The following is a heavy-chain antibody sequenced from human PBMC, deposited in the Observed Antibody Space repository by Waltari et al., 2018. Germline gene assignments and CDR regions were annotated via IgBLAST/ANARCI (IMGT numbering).Heavy chain of an antibody. J-gene: IGHJ1*01. CDR3: ARPRVGSYLGYFQH. CDR2: INHSGST. Sequence: QVQLQQWGAGLLKPSTTLSLTCAVYGGSFSGYSWSWIRQPPGKGLEWIGEINHSGSTNYNPYLKSRVTISVDTSKNQFSLKLSSVTAADTAVYYCARPRVGSYLGYFQHWGQGTLVTVSS. V-gene: IGHV4-34*01. CDR1: GGSFSGYS. D-gene: IGHD1-26*01.